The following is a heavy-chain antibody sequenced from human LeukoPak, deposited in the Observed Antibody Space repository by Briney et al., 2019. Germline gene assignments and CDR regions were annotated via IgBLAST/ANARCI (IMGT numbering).Heavy chain of an antibody. CDR1: GDSVSSNTAA. D-gene: IGHD6-13*01. Sequence: SQTPSLTCAISGDSVSSNTAAWNWIRQSPSRGLEWLGRTYYRTRWFNDYAVSVKSRMTIKPDTSKNQFSLQLNSVTPEDTAVYYCAREFEHQLAYDAFDIWGQGTMVTVPS. V-gene: IGHV6-1*01. J-gene: IGHJ3*02. CDR3: AREFEHQLAYDAFDI. CDR2: TYYRTRWFN.